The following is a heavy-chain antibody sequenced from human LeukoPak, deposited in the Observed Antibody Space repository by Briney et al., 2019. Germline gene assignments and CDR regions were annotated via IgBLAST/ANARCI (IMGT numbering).Heavy chain of an antibody. CDR3: ARVRYYGSGNPYYFDY. CDR2: INWNGGST. Sequence: GGSLTLSCAASGFTFDDYGMSWVRQAPGKGLEWVSGINWNGGSTGYADSVKGRFTISRDNAKNSLYLQMNSLRAEDTTLYHCARVRYYGSGNPYYFDYWGQGTLVTVSS. V-gene: IGHV3-20*01. D-gene: IGHD3-10*01. CDR1: GFTFDDYG. J-gene: IGHJ4*02.